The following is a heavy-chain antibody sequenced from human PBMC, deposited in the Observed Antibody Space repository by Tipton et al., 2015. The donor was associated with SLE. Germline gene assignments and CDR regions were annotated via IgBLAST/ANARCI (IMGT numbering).Heavy chain of an antibody. V-gene: IGHV3-23*01. CDR3: ANNGGTFDP. J-gene: IGHJ5*02. CDR1: GFTFSTYD. Sequence: SLRLSCAASGFTFSTYDLTWVRQAPGKGLQWVSTIISDGSTFYADSVRGRFTISRDNSKSTFFLQMTTLRVDDTAIYYCANNGGTFDPWGPGTLVSVSS. CDR2: IISDGST.